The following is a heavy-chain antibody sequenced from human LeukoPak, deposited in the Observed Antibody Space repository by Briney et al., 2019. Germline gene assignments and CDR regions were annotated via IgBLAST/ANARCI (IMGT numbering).Heavy chain of an antibody. V-gene: IGHV1-8*01. Sequence: ASVKDSSQASGYTFTSYDINWVRQATGQGLEWMGWMNPNSGNTGYAQKFQGRVTMTRNTSISTAYMELSSLRSEDTAVYYCARVAAAGTYYYYYIYAWGKGTTVTVSS. CDR1: GYTFTSYD. CDR2: MNPNSGNT. D-gene: IGHD6-13*01. J-gene: IGHJ6*03. CDR3: ARVAAAGTYYYYYIYA.